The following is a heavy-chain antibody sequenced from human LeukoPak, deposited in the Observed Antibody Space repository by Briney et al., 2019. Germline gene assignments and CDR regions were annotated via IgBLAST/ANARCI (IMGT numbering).Heavy chain of an antibody. D-gene: IGHD3-10*01. CDR3: ARDLGYASETNYGMDV. Sequence: GGSLRLSCSASGFTFSSYSMNWVLQAPGKGLEWVSITVAGYSETHYADSVRGRFTISRDNSKNTLYLQMNSLRAEDTAVYYCARDLGYASETNYGMDVWGQGTTVTVFS. CDR2: TVAGYSET. V-gene: IGHV3-21*01. CDR1: GFTFSSYS. J-gene: IGHJ6*01.